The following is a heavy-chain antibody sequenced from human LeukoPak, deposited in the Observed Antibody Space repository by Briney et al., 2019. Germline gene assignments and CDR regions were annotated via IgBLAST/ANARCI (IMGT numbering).Heavy chain of an antibody. D-gene: IGHD6-19*01. CDR3: ARGRAAGLLDWFDP. CDR2: IVASYVGT. CDR1: GGSFNDYY. V-gene: IGHV3-11*01. J-gene: IGHJ5*02. Sequence: LSLTCTVYGGSFNDYYWTWIRQAPGKGLEWVASIVASYVGTYYVDSVKGRFVVSRDNSKNTLYLQMDRLRLEDAAMYFCARGRAAGLLDWFDPWGPGTLVTVSS.